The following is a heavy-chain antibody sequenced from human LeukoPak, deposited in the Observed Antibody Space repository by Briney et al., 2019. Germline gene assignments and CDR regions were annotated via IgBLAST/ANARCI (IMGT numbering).Heavy chain of an antibody. CDR1: GGSISSYY. CDR3: ARTGGYDILTVYFDY. Sequence: PSETLSLTCTVSGGSISSYYWSWIRQPPGKGLEWIGYIYYSGSTNYNPSLKSRVTISVDTSKNQFSLKLSSVTAADTAVYYCARTGGYDILTVYFDYWGQGTLVTVSS. V-gene: IGHV4-59*01. D-gene: IGHD3-9*01. J-gene: IGHJ4*02. CDR2: IYYSGST.